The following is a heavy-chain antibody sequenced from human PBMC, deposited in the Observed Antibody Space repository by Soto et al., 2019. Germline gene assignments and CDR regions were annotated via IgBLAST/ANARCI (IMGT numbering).Heavy chain of an antibody. J-gene: IGHJ4*02. CDR2: INHRGST. D-gene: IGHD1-7*01. CDR3: ARGLNWNYGAFDY. CDR1: GGSFSTYY. Sequence: PSETLSLTCAVYGGSFSTYYWSWIRQPPGKGLEWIGEINHRGSTNYNPSLKSQVTISVDTSKNQFSLKLSSVTAADRAVYYCARGLNWNYGAFDYWGQGTLVTVSS. V-gene: IGHV4-34*01.